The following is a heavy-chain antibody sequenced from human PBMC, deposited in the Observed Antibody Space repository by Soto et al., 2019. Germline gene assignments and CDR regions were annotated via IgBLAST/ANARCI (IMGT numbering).Heavy chain of an antibody. CDR1: GGTFSSYA. V-gene: IGHV1-69*13. D-gene: IGHD6-6*01. Sequence: GASVKVSCKASGGTFSSYAISWVRQAPGQGLEWMGGIIPIFGTANYAQKFQGRVTITADESTSTAYMELSSLRSEDTAVYYCARGIAARNGVDYWGQGTLVTVSS. J-gene: IGHJ4*02. CDR2: IIPIFGTA. CDR3: ARGIAARNGVDY.